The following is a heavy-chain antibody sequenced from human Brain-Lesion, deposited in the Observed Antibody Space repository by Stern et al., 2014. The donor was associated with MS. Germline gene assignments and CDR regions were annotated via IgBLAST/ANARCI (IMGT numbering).Heavy chain of an antibody. Sequence: QLQLQESGPGLVKPSETLSLTCTVSGGSISSSTYYWAWIRQPPGKGLEWIGNIYYSGFTYYHPSLKSRVTTSVDMSKNQFSLKLSSVTAADTAIYYCARHDSVPRPSQLYSARDRGPGYFDYWGQGTLVTVSS. CDR3: ARHDSVPRPSQLYSARDRGPGYFDY. D-gene: IGHD1-26*01. CDR2: IYYSGFT. V-gene: IGHV4-39*01. CDR1: GGSISSSTYY. J-gene: IGHJ4*02.